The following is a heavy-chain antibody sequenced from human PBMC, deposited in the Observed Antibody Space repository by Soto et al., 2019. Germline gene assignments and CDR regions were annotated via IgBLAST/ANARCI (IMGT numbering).Heavy chain of an antibody. CDR2: INPNSGGT. CDR3: ARTRFGVVRVVVFDI. Sequence: ASVKVSCKASGYTFTGYYMHWVRQAPGQGLEWMGWINPNSGGTNYAQKFQGRVTMTRDTSISTAYMELSRLRSDDTAVYYCARTRFGVVRVVVFDIWGQGTMVTVSS. J-gene: IGHJ3*02. CDR1: GYTFTGYY. D-gene: IGHD3-3*01. V-gene: IGHV1-2*02.